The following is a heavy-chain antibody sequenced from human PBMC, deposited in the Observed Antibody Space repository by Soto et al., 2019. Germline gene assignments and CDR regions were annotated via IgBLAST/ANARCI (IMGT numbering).Heavy chain of an antibody. D-gene: IGHD3-3*01. CDR1: GCTFSSYA. Sequence: PGGSLRLSCAASGCTFSSYAMIWVRQAPGKGLEWVSAISGSGGSTYYADSVKGRFTISRDNSKNTLYLQMNSLRAEDTAVYYCANDAITIFGVVPYYYYGMDVWGQGTTVTVSS. CDR3: ANDAITIFGVVPYYYYGMDV. V-gene: IGHV3-23*01. J-gene: IGHJ6*02. CDR2: ISGSGGST.